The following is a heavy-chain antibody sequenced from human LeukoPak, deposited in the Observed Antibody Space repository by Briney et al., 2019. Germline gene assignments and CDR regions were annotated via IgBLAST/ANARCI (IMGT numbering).Heavy chain of an antibody. Sequence: GGSLRLSCVASGFTFSRYVIHWVRQAPGKGLEWVAVISKDGSDEYYADSVKGRFTVSRDPSKNSLYLQMNNLRGEDTAVYYCARAAPVRGVTFFDYWGQGTLITVSS. CDR3: ARAAPVRGVTFFDY. CDR2: ISKDGSDE. D-gene: IGHD3-10*01. J-gene: IGHJ4*02. V-gene: IGHV3-30*04. CDR1: GFTFSRYV.